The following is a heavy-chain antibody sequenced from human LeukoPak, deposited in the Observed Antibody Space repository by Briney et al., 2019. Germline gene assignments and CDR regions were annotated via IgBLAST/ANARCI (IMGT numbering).Heavy chain of an antibody. V-gene: IGHV1-2*02. CDR2: IDPNSGGT. Sequence: ASVRVSCKTSGYTFTDYYLHWVRQAPGQGLEWMGRIDPNSGGTNYAQKFRVRVTVTRDTSISTVYMELSGLRSDDTAVYYCARVPGPYTTSRFDYWGQGTLVTVSS. CDR1: GYTFTDYY. CDR3: ARVPGPYTTSRFDY. D-gene: IGHD6-13*01. J-gene: IGHJ4*02.